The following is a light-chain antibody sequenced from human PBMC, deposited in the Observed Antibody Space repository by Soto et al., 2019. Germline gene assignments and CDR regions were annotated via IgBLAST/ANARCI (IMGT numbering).Light chain of an antibody. CDR3: QQYGGSPAIT. CDR2: GAS. V-gene: IGKV3-20*01. Sequence: EIVLTQSPGTLSLSPGERATLSCRASQRVSSGYVAWYQQKPVQAPRLLIYGASSRATGIPDRFRASASGTDFTLTISRLEPEDFAVYFCQQYGGSPAITFGQGTRLDNK. J-gene: IGKJ5*01. CDR1: QRVSSGY.